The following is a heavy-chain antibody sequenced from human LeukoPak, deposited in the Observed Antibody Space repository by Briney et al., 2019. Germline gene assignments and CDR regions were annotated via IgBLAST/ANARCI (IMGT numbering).Heavy chain of an antibody. V-gene: IGHV5-51*01. J-gene: IGHJ4*02. CDR1: GYSSITYW. Sequence: GESLKISCKGSGYSSITYWIGWVRQMPGKGLEWMGIIYPGDSDTRYSPSFRGQVTISADKSISTAFLQWSSLKASDTAMYYCARGYTYGLFDYWGQGTLVTVSS. CDR3: ARGYTYGLFDY. CDR2: IYPGDSDT. D-gene: IGHD5-18*01.